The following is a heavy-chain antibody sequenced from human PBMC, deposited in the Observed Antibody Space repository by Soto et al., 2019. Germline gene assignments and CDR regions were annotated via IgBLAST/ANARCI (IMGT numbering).Heavy chain of an antibody. J-gene: IGHJ3*02. CDR2: ILVGGST. CDR1: GFICSSYD. V-gene: IGHV3-23*01. CDR3: AKATATGGGAFEI. Sequence: VGSLRLSCAVSGFICSSYDMSWVRQAPGKGLEWVSTILVGGSTHYEDSVKGRFTISRDTSKNTVYLQMNSLTAGDTAFYYCAKATATGGGAFEIYGQGTMVT. D-gene: IGHD2-8*02.